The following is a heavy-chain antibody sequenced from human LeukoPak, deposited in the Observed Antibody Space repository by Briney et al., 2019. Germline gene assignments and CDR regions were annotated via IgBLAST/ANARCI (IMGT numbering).Heavy chain of an antibody. D-gene: IGHD3-9*01. Sequence: GGSLRLSCAASGFTFSSYWMSWVRQAPGKGLEWVAVIWYDGSNKYYADSVKGRFTISRDNSKNTLYLQMNSLRAEDTAVYYCARGGSGYDILTGVQYGMDVWGQGTTVTVSS. CDR3: ARGGSGYDILTGVQYGMDV. V-gene: IGHV3-33*08. CDR2: IWYDGSNK. J-gene: IGHJ6*02. CDR1: GFTFSSYW.